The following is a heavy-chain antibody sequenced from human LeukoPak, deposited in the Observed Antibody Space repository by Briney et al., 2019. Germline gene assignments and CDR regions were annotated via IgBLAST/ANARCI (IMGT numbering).Heavy chain of an antibody. CDR2: IYHSGST. CDR1: GYSISSGYY. CDR3: AGAGDTYYYDSSGPCDY. V-gene: IGHV4-38-2*02. D-gene: IGHD3-22*01. Sequence: PSETLSLTCTVSGYSISSGYYWGWIRPPPGKGLEWIGSIYHSGSTYYNPSLKSRVTISVDTSKNQFSLKLSSVTAADTAVYYCAGAGDTYYYDSSGPCDYWGQGTLVTVSS. J-gene: IGHJ4*02.